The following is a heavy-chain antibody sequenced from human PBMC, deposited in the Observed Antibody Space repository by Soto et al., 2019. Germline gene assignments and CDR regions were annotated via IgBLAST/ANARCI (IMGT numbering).Heavy chain of an antibody. V-gene: IGHV4-4*02. CDR3: ASGIVGASFNYYFDY. D-gene: IGHD1-26*01. CDR2: IYHSGST. Sequence: PSETLSLTCAVSGGSISSSNWWSWVRQPPGKGLEWIGEIYHSGSTNYNPSLKSRVTISVDKSKNQFSLKLSSVTAADTAVYYCASGIVGASFNYYFDYWGQGTLVTVSS. CDR1: GGSISSSNW. J-gene: IGHJ4*02.